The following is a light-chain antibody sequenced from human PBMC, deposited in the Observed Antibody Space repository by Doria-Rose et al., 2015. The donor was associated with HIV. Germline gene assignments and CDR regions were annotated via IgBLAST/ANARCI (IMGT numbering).Light chain of an antibody. CDR1: QGISSY. V-gene: IGKV1-8*01. CDR3: QQYYSYPRA. CDR2: AAS. Sequence: LTQSPSSFSASTGDRVTITCRASQGISSYLAWYQQKPGKVPNLLIYAASTLQSGVPSRFGGSGSGTDFTLTISCLQSEDFATYYCQQYYSYPRAFGQGTRLEIK. J-gene: IGKJ5*01.